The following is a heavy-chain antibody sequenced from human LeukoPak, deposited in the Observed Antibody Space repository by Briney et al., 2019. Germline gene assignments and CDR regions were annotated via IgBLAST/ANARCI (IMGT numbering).Heavy chain of an antibody. Sequence: ASVKVSCKASGYTFTSYYMHWVRQAPGQGLEWMGIINPSGGSTSYAQKFQGRVTMTRDMSTSTVYMELSSLRSEDTAVYHCARDNYYGSGRAWFDPWGQGTLVTASS. V-gene: IGHV1-46*01. D-gene: IGHD3-10*01. CDR1: GYTFTSYY. CDR3: ARDNYYGSGRAWFDP. J-gene: IGHJ5*02. CDR2: INPSGGST.